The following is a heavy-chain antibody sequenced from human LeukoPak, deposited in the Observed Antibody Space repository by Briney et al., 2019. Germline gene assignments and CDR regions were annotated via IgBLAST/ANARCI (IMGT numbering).Heavy chain of an antibody. J-gene: IGHJ4*02. CDR2: LSYDGSKF. CDR3: AKDSVDTSMILDF. CDR1: GFTFSSYG. Sequence: GGSLRLSCAASGFTFSSYGMHWVRQAPGKGLEWVAVLSYDGSKFHYADSVQGRFTISRDNTNDILVLQMRSLRAEDTAVYYCAKDSVDTSMILDFWGQGTLVTVSS. D-gene: IGHD5-18*01. V-gene: IGHV3-30*18.